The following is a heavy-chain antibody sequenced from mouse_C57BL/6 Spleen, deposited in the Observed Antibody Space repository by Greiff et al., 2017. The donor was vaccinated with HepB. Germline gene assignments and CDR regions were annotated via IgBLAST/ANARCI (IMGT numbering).Heavy chain of an antibody. J-gene: IGHJ3*01. Sequence: QVQLKQSGPGLVAPSQSLSITCTVSGFSFTSYGVDWVRQPPGKGLEWLGVIWGGGSTNYNSALMSRLSISKDNSKSQVFLKMNSLQTDDTAMYYCAKRGGTSLAYWGQGTLVTVSA. D-gene: IGHD3-3*01. V-gene: IGHV2-9*01. CDR1: GFSFTSYG. CDR3: AKRGGTSLAY. CDR2: IWGGGST.